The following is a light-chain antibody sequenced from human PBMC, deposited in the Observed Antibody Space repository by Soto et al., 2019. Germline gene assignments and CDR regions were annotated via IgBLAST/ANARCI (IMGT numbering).Light chain of an antibody. CDR1: ESVSNN. V-gene: IGKV3-15*01. CDR2: DAS. Sequence: EIVMTQSPATLSLSPGERATLSCRASESVSNNLAWYQQKAGQAPRLLIYDASTRATGVPARFSGSGSGTDFTLTISSLQSEDFAVYYCQHYNYWPYTFGQGTKVDIK. J-gene: IGKJ2*01. CDR3: QHYNYWPYT.